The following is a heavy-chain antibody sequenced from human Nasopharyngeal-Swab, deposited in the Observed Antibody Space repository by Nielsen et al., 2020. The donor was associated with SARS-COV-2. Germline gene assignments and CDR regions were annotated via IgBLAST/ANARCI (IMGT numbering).Heavy chain of an antibody. J-gene: IGHJ6*02. CDR1: GFTFSSYE. CDR3: ARGGMVRGVIITYYYYGMDV. V-gene: IGHV3-48*03. D-gene: IGHD3-10*01. Sequence: GGSLRLSCAASGFTFSSYEMNWVRQAPGKGLEWVSYISSSGSTIYYADSVKGRFTISRDNAKNSLYLQMNSLGAEDTAVYYCARGGMVRGVIITYYYYGMDVWGQGTTVTVSS. CDR2: ISSSGSTI.